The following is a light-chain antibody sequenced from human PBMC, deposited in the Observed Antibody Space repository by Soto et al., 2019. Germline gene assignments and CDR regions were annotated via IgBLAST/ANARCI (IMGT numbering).Light chain of an antibody. CDR3: QQRSNWLLT. Sequence: EIVLTQSPATLSLSPGERATLSCRASQSVSSYLAWYQQKPGQAPRLLIYDASNRANGIPARFSGSGSGTDVTLTISSLEPEDFAVYYCQQRSNWLLTFGGGTKVEIK. CDR2: DAS. CDR1: QSVSSY. V-gene: IGKV3-11*01. J-gene: IGKJ4*01.